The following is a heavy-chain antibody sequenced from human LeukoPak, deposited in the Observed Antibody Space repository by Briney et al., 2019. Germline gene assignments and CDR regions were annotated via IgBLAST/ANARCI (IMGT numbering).Heavy chain of an antibody. J-gene: IGHJ4*02. Sequence: SVKVSCKASGGTFSSYAISWVRQAPGQGLEWMEGIIPIFGTANYAQNFQGRVTITAAESTSTAYMELSSLRSEDTAVYYCARMGDYGDYSGYWGQGTLVTVSS. CDR3: ARMGDYGDYSGY. CDR2: IIPIFGTA. CDR1: GGTFSSYA. D-gene: IGHD4-17*01. V-gene: IGHV1-69*13.